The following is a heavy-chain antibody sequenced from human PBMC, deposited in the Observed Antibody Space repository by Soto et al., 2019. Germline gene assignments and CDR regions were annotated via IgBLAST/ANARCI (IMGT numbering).Heavy chain of an antibody. V-gene: IGHV1-18*01. J-gene: IGHJ5*02. CDR1: GYTFTSYG. CDR2: ISAYNGNT. Sequence: ASVKVSCKASGYTFTSYGISWVRQAPGQGLEWMGWISAYNGNTNYAQKLQGRVTMTTDTSTSTAYMELRSLRSDDTAVYYCARDLRYFDWFHGWFDHWGQGTLVTVSS. D-gene: IGHD3-9*01. CDR3: ARDLRYFDWFHGWFDH.